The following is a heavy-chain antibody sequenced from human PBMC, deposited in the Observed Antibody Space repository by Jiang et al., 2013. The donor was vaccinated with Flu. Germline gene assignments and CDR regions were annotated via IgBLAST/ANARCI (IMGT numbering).Heavy chain of an antibody. Sequence: GGVVQPGGSLRLSCAASGFTFDDYAMHWVRQAPGKGLEWVSLISGDGGSTYYADSVKGRFTISRDDSKNSLYLQMNSLRTEDTALYYCAKDEGGVAARRPLFRYWGQGTLVTVSS. V-gene: IGHV3-43*02. CDR1: GFTFDDYA. CDR2: ISGDGGST. D-gene: IGHD6-6*01. CDR3: AKDEGGVAARRPLFRY. J-gene: IGHJ4*02.